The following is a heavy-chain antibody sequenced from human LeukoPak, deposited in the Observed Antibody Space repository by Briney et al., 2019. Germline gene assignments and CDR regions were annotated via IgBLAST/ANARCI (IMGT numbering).Heavy chain of an antibody. J-gene: IGHJ4*02. D-gene: IGHD2-2*01. CDR1: GYTFTSYY. CDR3: ARDRGFCSSTSCYAFY. CDR2: INPSGGST. Sequence: ASVKVSCKASGYTFTSYYMHWVRQAPGQGLEWMGIINPSGGSTTYAQKFQGRVTMTRDTSTSTVSMELSSLRSEDTAVYYCARDRGFCSSTSCYAFYWGQGTLVTVSS. V-gene: IGHV1-46*01.